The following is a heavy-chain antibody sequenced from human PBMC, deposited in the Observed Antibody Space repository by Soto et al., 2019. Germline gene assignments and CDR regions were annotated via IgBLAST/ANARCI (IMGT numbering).Heavy chain of an antibody. V-gene: IGHV4-4*02. D-gene: IGHD6-13*01. CDR2: IYHSGST. CDR3: ARIAAAGYEYYYYGMDV. J-gene: IGHJ6*02. CDR1: GGSISSSNW. Sequence: SETLSLTCAVSGGSISSSNWWSWVRQPPGKGLEWIGEIYHSGSTNYNPSLKSRVTISVDKSKNQFSLKLSSVTAADTAVYYCARIAAAGYEYYYYGMDVWGQGTTVTV.